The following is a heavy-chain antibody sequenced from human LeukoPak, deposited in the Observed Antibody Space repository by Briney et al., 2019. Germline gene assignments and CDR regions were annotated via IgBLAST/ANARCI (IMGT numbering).Heavy chain of an antibody. CDR2: IIPIFGTA. Sequence: SVKVSCKASGGTFSSYAISWVRQAPGQGLERMGGIIPIFGTANYAQKFQGRVTITADKSTSTAYMELSSLRAEDTAVYYCARAMVRGVIKKFDWFDPWGQGTLVTVSS. CDR1: GGTFSSYA. CDR3: ARAMVRGVIKKFDWFDP. V-gene: IGHV1-69*06. J-gene: IGHJ5*02. D-gene: IGHD3-10*01.